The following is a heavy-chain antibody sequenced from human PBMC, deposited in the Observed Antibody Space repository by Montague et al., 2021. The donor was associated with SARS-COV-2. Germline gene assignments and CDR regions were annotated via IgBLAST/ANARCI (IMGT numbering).Heavy chain of an antibody. Sequence: SETLSLTCTVSGGSISSYYWSWIRQPPGKGLEWIGYIYYSGSTNYNPSLKTRVTISVDPSKNHFSLKLSSVTAADTAVYYCARDHKVSGFDPWGQGTLVTVSS. CDR1: GGSISSYY. CDR2: IYYSGST. V-gene: IGHV4-59*12. J-gene: IGHJ5*02. D-gene: IGHD3-3*01. CDR3: ARDHKVSGFDP.